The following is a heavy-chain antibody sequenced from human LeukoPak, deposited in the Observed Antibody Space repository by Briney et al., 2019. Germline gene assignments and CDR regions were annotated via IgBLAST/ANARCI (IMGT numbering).Heavy chain of an antibody. CDR3: ARAQTEYYYDSSGYYSPPSY. CDR1: GFTVSSNY. Sequence: GGSLRLSCAASGFTVSSNYMSWVRQAPGKGLEWVSVIYSAGSTYYADSVKGRFTISRDNAKNSLYLQMNSLRAEDTAVYYCARAQTEYYYDSSGYYSPPSYWGQGTLVTVSS. V-gene: IGHV3-53*01. CDR2: IYSAGST. J-gene: IGHJ4*02. D-gene: IGHD3-22*01.